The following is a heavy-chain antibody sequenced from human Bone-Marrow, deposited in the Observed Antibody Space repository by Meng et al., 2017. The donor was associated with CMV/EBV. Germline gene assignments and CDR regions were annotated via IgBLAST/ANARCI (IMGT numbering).Heavy chain of an antibody. D-gene: IGHD6-19*01. CDR1: GFTFSSYW. Sequence: GESLKISCVASGFTFSSYWMSWVRQAPGKGLEWVANIKQDGSEKYHVDSVKGRFTISRDNSKNTVYLQMNRLRVDDTAVYYCARLIAVAGTGDYWGQGTRVTGSS. V-gene: IGHV3-7*01. CDR2: IKQDGSEK. CDR3: ARLIAVAGTGDY. J-gene: IGHJ4*02.